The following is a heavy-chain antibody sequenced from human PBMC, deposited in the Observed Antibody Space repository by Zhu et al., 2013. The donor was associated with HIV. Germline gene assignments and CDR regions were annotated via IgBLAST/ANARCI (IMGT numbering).Heavy chain of an antibody. Sequence: QVQLVQSGAEVKKPGASVKVLLQGFWIHLHRLLYSLGTTAPGQGLEWMGWMNPNSGDTYYAQKFKGRVTMTRDTSISTAYMDLSRLRSDDTAVYYCARDVGQQPADSWGQGTLVTVSS. CDR2: MNPNSGDT. CDR3: ARDVGQQPADS. J-gene: IGHJ4*02. V-gene: IGHV1-2*02. D-gene: IGHD6-13*01. CDR1: IHLHRLL.